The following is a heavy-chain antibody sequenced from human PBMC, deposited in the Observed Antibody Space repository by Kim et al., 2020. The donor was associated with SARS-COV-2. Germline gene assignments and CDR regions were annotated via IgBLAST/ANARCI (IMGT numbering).Heavy chain of an antibody. Sequence: KGRFTISRDNSKNTLYLQMNSLRAEDTALYYCAKHRGGYCSGGSCYNYFDYWGQGTLVTVSS. V-gene: IGHV3-23*01. CDR3: AKHRGGYCSGGSCYNYFDY. D-gene: IGHD2-15*01. J-gene: IGHJ4*02.